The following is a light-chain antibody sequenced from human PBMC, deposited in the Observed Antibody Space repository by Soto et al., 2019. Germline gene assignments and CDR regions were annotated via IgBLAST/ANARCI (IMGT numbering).Light chain of an antibody. J-gene: IGLJ3*02. CDR3: LLSYSGALV. V-gene: IGLV7-46*01. CDR2: DTN. CDR1: TGAVTSGHF. Sequence: QAVVTQEPSLTVSPGGTVTLTCGSSTGAVTSGHFPYWFQQKPGQAPRTLIYDTNNKHSWTPARFSGSLLGGKAALTLSGAQPEDEAEYYCLLSYSGALVFGGGTKVTVL.